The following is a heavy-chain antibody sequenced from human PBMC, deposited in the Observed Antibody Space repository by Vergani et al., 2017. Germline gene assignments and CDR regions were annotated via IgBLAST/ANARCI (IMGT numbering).Heavy chain of an antibody. CDR3: AREYSSSWYLSWIWYFDL. Sequence: EVQLVESGGGLVQPGGSLRLSCAASGFTVSSNYMSWVRQAPGKGLEWVSYISSSSSTIYYADSVKGRFTISRDNAKNSLYLQMNSLRAEDKAVYYCAREYSSSWYLSWIWYFDLWGRGTLVTVSS. CDR2: ISSSSSTI. CDR1: GFTVSSNY. D-gene: IGHD6-13*01. V-gene: IGHV3-48*04. J-gene: IGHJ2*01.